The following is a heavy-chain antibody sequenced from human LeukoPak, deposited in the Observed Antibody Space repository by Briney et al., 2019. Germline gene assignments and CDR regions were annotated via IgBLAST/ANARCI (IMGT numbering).Heavy chain of an antibody. CDR1: GASISSDY. CDR3: ARGEDFERYYLAY. D-gene: IGHD3-9*01. V-gene: IGHV4-59*01. J-gene: IGHJ4*02. CDR2: IHYTGTT. Sequence: SETLSLTCTVSGASISSDYWNWIRQPPGKGLEWIGYIHYTGTTNYNPSLKSRVTISVDTSKTQFSLKLTSVTAADTAVYFCARGEDFERYYLAYWGQGTLVTVSS.